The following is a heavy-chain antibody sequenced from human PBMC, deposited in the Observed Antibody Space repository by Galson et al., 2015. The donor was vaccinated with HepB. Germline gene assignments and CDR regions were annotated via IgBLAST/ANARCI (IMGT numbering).Heavy chain of an antibody. CDR2: IWYDGSNK. D-gene: IGHD6-19*01. CDR1: GFTFSSYG. J-gene: IGHJ4*02. CDR3: ATEGSYSSGWYYFDY. V-gene: IGHV3-33*01. Sequence: SLRLSCAASGFTFSSYGMHWVRQAPGKGLEWVAVIWYDGSNKYYADSVKGRFTISRDNSKNTLYLQMNSLRAEDTAVYYCATEGSYSSGWYYFDYWGQGTLVTVSS.